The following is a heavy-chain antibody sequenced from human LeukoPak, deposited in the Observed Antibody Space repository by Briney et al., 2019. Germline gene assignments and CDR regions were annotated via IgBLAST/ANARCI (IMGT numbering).Heavy chain of an antibody. D-gene: IGHD6-13*01. CDR3: ARAYSSSSNIDY. CDR1: GGSISSGSYY. V-gene: IGHV4-39*07. Sequence: PSQTLSLTCTVSGGSISSGSYYWGWIRQPPGKGLEWIGSIYYSGSTYYNPSLKGRVTISVDTSKNQFSLKLSSVTAADTAVYYCARAYSSSSNIDYWGQGTLVTVSS. CDR2: IYYSGST. J-gene: IGHJ4*02.